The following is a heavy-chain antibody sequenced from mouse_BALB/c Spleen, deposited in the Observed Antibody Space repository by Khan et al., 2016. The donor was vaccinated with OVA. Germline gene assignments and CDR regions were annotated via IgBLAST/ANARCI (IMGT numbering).Heavy chain of an antibody. CDR1: GDSITSGY. D-gene: IGHD2-14*01. CDR2: IIYTGST. J-gene: IGHJ3*01. CDR3: ARSTYRYAFVY. Sequence: EVQLLESGPSLVKPSQTLSLTCSVTGDSITSGYWNWIRKFPGNKLEYMGYIIYTGSTYYNPSLKSRISIPRHTSKYQYYLQLNSMTDEDTATYYCARSTYRYAFVYWGQGTLVTVSA. V-gene: IGHV3-8*02.